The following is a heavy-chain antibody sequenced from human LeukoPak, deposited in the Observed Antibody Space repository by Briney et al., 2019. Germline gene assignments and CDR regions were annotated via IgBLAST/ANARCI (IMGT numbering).Heavy chain of an antibody. V-gene: IGHV3-23*01. D-gene: IGHD2-2*01. CDR3: ASKTIGTSFPDPYYMDV. J-gene: IGHJ6*03. Sequence: GGSLRLSCAASGFTFSSYAMSWVRQAPGEGLEWVSAISGSGGSTYYADSVKGRFTISRDNSKNTLYLQMNSLRAEDTAVYYCASKTIGTSFPDPYYMDVWGKGTTVTVSS. CDR1: GFTFSSYA. CDR2: ISGSGGST.